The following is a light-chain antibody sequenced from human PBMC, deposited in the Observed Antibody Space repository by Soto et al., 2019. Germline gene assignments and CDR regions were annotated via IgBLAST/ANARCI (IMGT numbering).Light chain of an antibody. CDR3: HQYYSAPYT. V-gene: IGKV4-1*01. J-gene: IGKJ2*01. Sequence: DIVMTQSPDSLAVSLGERATINCKSSRSILYNSNNKNYLTWYQHKPGQPPKLLISWASTRESGVPDRFSGSGSGTDSTLTISSLRAEDVAVYYCHQYYSAPYTFGQEAKLEIK. CDR2: WAS. CDR1: RSILYNSNNKNY.